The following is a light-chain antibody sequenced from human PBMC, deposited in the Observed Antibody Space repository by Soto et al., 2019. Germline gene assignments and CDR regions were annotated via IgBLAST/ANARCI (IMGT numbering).Light chain of an antibody. J-gene: IGLJ3*02. Sequence: QSVLTQPASVSGSPGQSITISCTGTSSDVGYDNYVSWFQQHPGKAPKLMIYEVSRRPSGVSNRLSGSKSANPAALTISGLQAEDEADYYCTSHTASSTWVFGGGTKVTVL. CDR1: SSDVGYDNY. CDR2: EVS. CDR3: TSHTASSTWV. V-gene: IGLV2-14*01.